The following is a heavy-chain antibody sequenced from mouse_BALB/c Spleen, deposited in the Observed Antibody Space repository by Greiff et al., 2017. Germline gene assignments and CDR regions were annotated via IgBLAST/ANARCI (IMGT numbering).Heavy chain of an antibody. CDR3: AIYYYGSKDYFDY. V-gene: IGHV2-9*02. J-gene: IGHJ2*01. CDR1: GFSLTSYG. CDR2: IWAGGST. D-gene: IGHD1-1*01. Sequence: QVQLQQSGPGLVAPSQSLSITCTVSGFSLTSYGVHWVRQPPGKGLEWLGVIWAGGSTNYNSALMSRLSISKDNSKSQVFLKMNSLQTDDTAMYYCAIYYYGSKDYFDYWGQGTTLTVSS.